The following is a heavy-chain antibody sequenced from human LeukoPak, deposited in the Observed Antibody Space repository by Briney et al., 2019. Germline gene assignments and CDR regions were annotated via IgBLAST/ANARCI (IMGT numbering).Heavy chain of an antibody. CDR2: IAYDGSNK. CDR1: GFIFDTYG. J-gene: IGHJ6*02. Sequence: GRPLRLSCAASGFIFDTYGMLWVRQAPGKGLEWVAVIAYDGSNKVYADSVKGRFTISRDNSKNTLYLQMNSLRGEDTAVYYCAKEKAIATINYGLDVWGQGTTVTVSS. CDR3: AKEKAIATINYGLDV. V-gene: IGHV3-30*18. D-gene: IGHD1-1*01.